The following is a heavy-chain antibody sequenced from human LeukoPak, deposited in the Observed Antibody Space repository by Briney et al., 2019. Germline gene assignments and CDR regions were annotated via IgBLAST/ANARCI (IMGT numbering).Heavy chain of an antibody. Sequence: ASVKVSCKASGYTFTDYALHWVRQVPGQRLEWMGWINACNGNTKYSQNFQGRVTITRDTSASTAYMELSSPRSEDTAVYYCARRLGYCSGGSCGTGGWFDPWGQGTLVTVSS. J-gene: IGHJ5*02. V-gene: IGHV1-3*01. D-gene: IGHD2-15*01. CDR3: ARRLGYCSGGSCGTGGWFDP. CDR1: GYTFTDYA. CDR2: INACNGNT.